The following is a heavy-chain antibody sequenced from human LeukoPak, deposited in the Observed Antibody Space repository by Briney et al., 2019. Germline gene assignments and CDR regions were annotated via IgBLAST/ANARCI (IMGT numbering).Heavy chain of an antibody. Sequence: SETLSLTCTVSGGSISSYYWSWIRQPPGKGLEWIGYIYYSGSTNYNPSLKSRVTISVDTSKNQSSLKLSSVTAADTAVYYCARSVSRGGYVDYWGQGTLVTVSS. V-gene: IGHV4-59*01. CDR1: GGSISSYY. CDR3: ARSVSRGGYVDY. J-gene: IGHJ4*02. D-gene: IGHD3-16*01. CDR2: IYYSGST.